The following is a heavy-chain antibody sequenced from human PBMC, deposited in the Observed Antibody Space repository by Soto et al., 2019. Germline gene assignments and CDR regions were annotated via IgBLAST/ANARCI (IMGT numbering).Heavy chain of an antibody. CDR1: GFTFTNYA. Sequence: GGSLRLSCAASGFTFTNYAMSWVRQAPGKGLDWVSTITNSGGSAFYADCVKGRFTISRDNSKNTLYLQMSSLTADDTAVYYCARGSSGPDYWGQGTLVTVSS. D-gene: IGHD6-6*01. CDR2: ITNSGGSA. V-gene: IGHV3-23*01. J-gene: IGHJ4*02. CDR3: ARGSSGPDY.